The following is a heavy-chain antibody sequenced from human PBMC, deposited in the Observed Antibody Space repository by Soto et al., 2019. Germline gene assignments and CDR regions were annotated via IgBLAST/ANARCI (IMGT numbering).Heavy chain of an antibody. D-gene: IGHD3-9*01. Sequence: SETLSLTCTVSGDSISSGDYCWGWIRQPPGKGLEWIGYIYYSGSTYYNPSLKSRVTISVDTSKNQFSLKLSSVTAADTAVYYCARDHYVYDILTGYGYYYGMDVWGQGTTVT. CDR1: GDSISSGDYC. CDR3: ARDHYVYDILTGYGYYYGMDV. V-gene: IGHV4-30-4*01. CDR2: IYYSGST. J-gene: IGHJ6*02.